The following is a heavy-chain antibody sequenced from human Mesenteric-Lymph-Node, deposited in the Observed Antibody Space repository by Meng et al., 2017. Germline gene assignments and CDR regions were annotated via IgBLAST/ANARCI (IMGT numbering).Heavy chain of an antibody. CDR3: ARDLLTGRAVAGTFDY. Sequence: GGSLRLSCTASGFTFGSYAMSWVRQAPGKGLEWVAVIWYDGSNKYYADSVKGRFTISRDNSKNTLYLQMNSLRAEDTAVYYCARDLLTGRAVAGTFDYWGQGTLVTVSS. J-gene: IGHJ4*02. CDR2: IWYDGSNK. D-gene: IGHD6-19*01. V-gene: IGHV3-33*08. CDR1: GFTFGSYA.